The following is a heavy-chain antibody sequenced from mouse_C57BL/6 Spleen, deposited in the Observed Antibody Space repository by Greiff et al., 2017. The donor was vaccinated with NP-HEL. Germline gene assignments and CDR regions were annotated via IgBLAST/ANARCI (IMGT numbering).Heavy chain of an antibody. J-gene: IGHJ3*01. V-gene: IGHV1-82*01. D-gene: IGHD2-12*01. Sequence: VKLVESGPELVKPGASVKISCKASGYAFSSSWMNWVKQRPGKGLEWIGRIYPGDGDTNYNGKFKGKATLTADKSSSTAYMQLSSLTSEDSAVYFCARWGDRGLRRPFAYWGQGTLVTVSA. CDR2: IYPGDGDT. CDR1: GYAFSSSW. CDR3: ARWGDRGLRRPFAY.